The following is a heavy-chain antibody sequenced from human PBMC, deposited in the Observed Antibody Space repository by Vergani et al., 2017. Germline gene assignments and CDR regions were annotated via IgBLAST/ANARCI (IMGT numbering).Heavy chain of an antibody. CDR3: ASPGGDYGDYYYYYMDV. V-gene: IGHV1-2*02. CDR2: INPNSGGT. D-gene: IGHD4-17*01. Sequence: QVQLVQSGAEVKKPGASVKVSCKASGYTFTGYYMHWVRQAPGQGLEWMGWINPNSGGTNYAQKFQGRVTMTRDTSISTAYMELSRLRSDDTAVYYCASPGGDYGDYYYYYMDVWGKGTTVTVSS. J-gene: IGHJ6*03. CDR1: GYTFTGYY.